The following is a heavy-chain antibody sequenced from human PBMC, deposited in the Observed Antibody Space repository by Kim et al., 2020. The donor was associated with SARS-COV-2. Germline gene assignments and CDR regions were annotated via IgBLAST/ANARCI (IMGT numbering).Heavy chain of an antibody. CDR3: AKDGITIFGVVSNFDY. V-gene: IGHV3-23*01. D-gene: IGHD3-3*01. CDR2: ISGSGGST. J-gene: IGHJ4*02. Sequence: GGSLRLSCAASGFTFSSYAMSWVRQAPGKGLEWVSAISGSGGSTYYADSVKGRFTISRDNSKNTLYLQMNSLRAEDTAVYYCAKDGITIFGVVSNFDYWGQGTLVTVSS. CDR1: GFTFSSYA.